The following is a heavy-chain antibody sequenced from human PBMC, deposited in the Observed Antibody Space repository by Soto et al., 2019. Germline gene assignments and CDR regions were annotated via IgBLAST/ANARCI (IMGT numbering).Heavy chain of an antibody. D-gene: IGHD3-3*01. J-gene: IGHJ3*02. CDR1: GYTFTSYA. CDR3: ARIPLRFLEAPNAFDI. V-gene: IGHV1-3*01. CDR2: INAGNGNT. Sequence: ASVKVSCKASGYTFTSYAMHWVRQAPGQRLEWMGWINAGNGNTKYSQKFQGRVTITRDTSASTAYMELSSLRFEDTSVFYCARIPLRFLEAPNAFDIWGQGTMVTVSS.